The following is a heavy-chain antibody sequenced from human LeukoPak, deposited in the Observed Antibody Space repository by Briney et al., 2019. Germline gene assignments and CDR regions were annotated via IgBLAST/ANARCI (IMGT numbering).Heavy chain of an antibody. J-gene: IGHJ6*02. D-gene: IGHD2-2*01. CDR3: AKDKIPPLSSSTSPYYGMDV. CDR1: GFTFSSYG. Sequence: GGSLRLSCAASGFTFSSYGMHWVRQAPGNGLEWVAVISYDGSNKYYADSVKGRFTISRDNSKNTLYLQMNSLRAEDTAVYYCAKDKIPPLSSSTSPYYGMDVWGQGTTVTVSS. V-gene: IGHV3-30*18. CDR2: ISYDGSNK.